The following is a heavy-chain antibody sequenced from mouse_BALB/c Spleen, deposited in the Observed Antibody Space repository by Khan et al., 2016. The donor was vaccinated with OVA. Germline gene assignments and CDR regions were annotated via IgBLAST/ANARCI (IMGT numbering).Heavy chain of an antibody. CDR2: ISDGGSYI. CDR1: GFTFSDYY. CDR3: ARGYYGDPFAY. J-gene: IGHJ3*01. V-gene: IGHV5-4*02. Sequence: EVELVVSGGGLVKPGGSLKLSCAASGFTFSDYYMYWIRQTPEKRLEWVATISDGGSYIYYADSVKGRLTISRDNAKNNLYLQMSSLKSEDIAMYYCARGYYGDPFAYWGHGTLVTVSA. D-gene: IGHD2-13*01.